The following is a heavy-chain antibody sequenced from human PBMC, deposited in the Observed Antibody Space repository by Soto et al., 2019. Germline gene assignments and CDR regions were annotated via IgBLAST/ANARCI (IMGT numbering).Heavy chain of an antibody. D-gene: IGHD3-9*01. Sequence: QVQLVQSGAEVRKPGSSVRVSCKASGGSFTRYAISWVRQAPGQGLEWMGGIIPIFGTANHAQKFQGRVTISADEPTSEVNIEGSRLRSVDTDIYCCAREWGYDRTDYYYAYWGQGTLVLVSS. CDR1: GGSFTRYA. V-gene: IGHV1-69*01. CDR2: IIPIFGTA. CDR3: AREWGYDRTDYYYAY. J-gene: IGHJ4*02.